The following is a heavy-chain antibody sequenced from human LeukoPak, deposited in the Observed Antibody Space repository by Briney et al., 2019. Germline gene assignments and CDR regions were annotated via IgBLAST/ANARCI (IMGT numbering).Heavy chain of an antibody. D-gene: IGHD3-22*01. CDR3: ARDGDSSGLYLYFQH. J-gene: IGHJ1*01. V-gene: IGHV1-46*01. CDR2: INPSGGST. CDR1: GYTFTGYY. Sequence: ASVKVSCKASGYTFTGYYMHWVRQAPGQGLEWMGIINPSGGSTSYAQKFQGRVTMTRDMSTSTVYMELSSLRSEDTAVYYCARDGDSSGLYLYFQHWGQGTLVTVSS.